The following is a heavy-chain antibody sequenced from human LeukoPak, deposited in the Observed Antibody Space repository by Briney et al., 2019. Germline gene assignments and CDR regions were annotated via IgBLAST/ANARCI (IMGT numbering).Heavy chain of an antibody. CDR2: VWYDGSNK. D-gene: IGHD2-15*01. CDR3: ARDVVAATQTFSYGMDV. Sequence: GGSLRLSCAASGFTFSSFGMHWVRQAPGKGLEWVAIVWYDGSNKYYADSVKGRFTISRDNSKNTLYLQMNSLRAEDTAVYYCARDVVAATQTFSYGMDVWGQGTTVTVSS. CDR1: GFTFSSFG. J-gene: IGHJ6*02. V-gene: IGHV3-33*01.